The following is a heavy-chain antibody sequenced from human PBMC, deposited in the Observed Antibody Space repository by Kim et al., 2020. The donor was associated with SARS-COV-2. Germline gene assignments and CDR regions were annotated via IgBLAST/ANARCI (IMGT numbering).Heavy chain of an antibody. CDR2: IIPIFGTA. CDR1: GGTFSSYA. CDR3: ARAGTHCSGGSCYNPPYYYYYGMDV. V-gene: IGHV1-69*13. J-gene: IGHJ6*02. Sequence: SVKVSCKASGGTFSSYAISWVRQAPGQGLEWMGGIIPIFGTANYAQKFQGRVTITADESTSTAYMELSSLRSEDTAVYYCARAGTHCSGGSCYNPPYYYYYGMDVWGQGTTVTVSS. D-gene: IGHD2-15*01.